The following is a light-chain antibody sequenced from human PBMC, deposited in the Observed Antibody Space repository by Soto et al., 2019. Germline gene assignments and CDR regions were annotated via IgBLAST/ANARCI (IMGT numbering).Light chain of an antibody. V-gene: IGKV1-8*01. J-gene: IGKJ4*01. CDR3: QQVSSFPLP. Sequence: AMRMTRSPSSLSASTGDRVTITCRASQGISSYLAWYQQKPGKAPKLLIYAASTLQSGVPSRFSGSGSGTDFTLTISSLQPEDFATYFCQQVSSFPLPFGGGTKVDIK. CDR1: QGISSY. CDR2: AAS.